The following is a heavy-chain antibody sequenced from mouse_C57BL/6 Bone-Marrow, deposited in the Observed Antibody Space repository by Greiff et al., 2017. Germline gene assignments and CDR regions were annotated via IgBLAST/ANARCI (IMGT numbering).Heavy chain of an antibody. J-gene: IGHJ2*01. V-gene: IGHV5-6*01. D-gene: IGHD1-1*01. CDR3: ARGLSITGDFDY. Sequence: EVQRVESGGDLVKPGGSLKLSCAASGFTFSSYGMSWVRQTPDKRLEWVATISSGGSYTYYPDSVKGRFTISRDNAKNTLYLQMSSLKSEDTAMYYCARGLSITGDFDYWGQGTTLTVSS. CDR1: GFTFSSYG. CDR2: ISSGGSYT.